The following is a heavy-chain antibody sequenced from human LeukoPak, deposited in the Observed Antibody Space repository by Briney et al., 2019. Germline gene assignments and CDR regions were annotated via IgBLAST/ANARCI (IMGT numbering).Heavy chain of an antibody. CDR1: GGSISSSSYY. CDR2: IYYSGST. D-gene: IGHD1-26*01. CDR3: ARDGGSNLVNDAFDI. Sequence: PSETLSLTCTVSGGSISSSSYYWGWIRQPPGKGLEWIGSIYYSGSTYYNPSLKSRVTISVDTSKNQFSLKLSSVTAADTAVYYCARDGGSNLVNDAFDIWGQGTMVTVSS. J-gene: IGHJ3*02. V-gene: IGHV4-39*07.